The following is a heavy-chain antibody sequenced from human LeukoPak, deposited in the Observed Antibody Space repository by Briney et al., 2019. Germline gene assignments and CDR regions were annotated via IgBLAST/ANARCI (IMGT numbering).Heavy chain of an antibody. J-gene: IGHJ6*03. CDR1: GGSISSSSYY. CDR3: ARHKTDYYYGSGSYYNGTYYYYYYMDV. Sequence: PSETLSLTCTVSGGSISSSSYYWGWIRQPPGKGLEWIGSIYYSGSTYYNPSLKSRVTISVDTSKNQFSLKLSSVTAADTAVYYCARHKTDYYYGSGSYYNGTYYYYYYMDVWGKGTTVTISS. D-gene: IGHD3-10*01. CDR2: IYYSGST. V-gene: IGHV4-39*01.